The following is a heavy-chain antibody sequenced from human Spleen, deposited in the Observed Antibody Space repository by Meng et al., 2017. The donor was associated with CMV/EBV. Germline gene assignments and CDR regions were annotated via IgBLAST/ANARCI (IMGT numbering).Heavy chain of an antibody. D-gene: IGHD5-12*01. CDR1: GFTFSSYA. CDR2: IYSGGST. J-gene: IGHJ4*02. CDR3: ARGGSYSGYDWYFDY. Sequence: GGSLRLSCAASGFTFSSYAMSWVRQAPGKGLEWVSVIYSGGSTYYADSVKGRFTISRDNSKNTLYLQMNSLRAEDTAVYYCARGGSYSGYDWYFDYWGQGTLVTVSS. V-gene: IGHV3-53*01.